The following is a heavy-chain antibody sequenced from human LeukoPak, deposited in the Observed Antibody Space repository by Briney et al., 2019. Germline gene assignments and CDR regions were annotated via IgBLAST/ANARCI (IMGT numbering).Heavy chain of an antibody. D-gene: IGHD6-13*01. CDR3: AKDTAGYSSSWEGWFDP. CDR1: GFTFSSYA. J-gene: IGHJ5*02. CDR2: ISGSGGST. Sequence: GGSLRLSCAASGFTFSSYAMSWVRQAPGKGLEWVSAISGSGGSTYYADSVKGRFTISRDDSKNTLYLQMNSLRAEDTAVYYCAKDTAGYSSSWEGWFDPWGQGTLVTVSS. V-gene: IGHV3-23*01.